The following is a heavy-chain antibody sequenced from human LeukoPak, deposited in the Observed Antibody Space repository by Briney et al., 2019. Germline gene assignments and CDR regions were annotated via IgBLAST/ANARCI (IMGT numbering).Heavy chain of an antibody. V-gene: IGHV3-9*03. CDR2: SNWNSGSI. Sequence: GGSLRLSCATSGFTFDYFAMHWVRQAPGKGLEWVSVSNWNSGSIGYADSVKGRFTIARDTSKNTLYLQMDGLRAEDMATYYCAKGRGGSCYSGLDSWGQGTLVTVSS. CDR3: AKGRGGSCYSGLDS. D-gene: IGHD2-15*01. CDR1: GFTFDYFA. J-gene: IGHJ4*02.